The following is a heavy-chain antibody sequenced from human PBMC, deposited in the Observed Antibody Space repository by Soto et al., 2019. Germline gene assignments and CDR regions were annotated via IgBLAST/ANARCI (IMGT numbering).Heavy chain of an antibody. CDR1: GGSISSGGYS. D-gene: IGHD5-18*01. V-gene: IGHV4-30-2*01. CDR3: ARGAAMVDY. J-gene: IGHJ4*02. Sequence: SETLSLTCTVSGGSISSGGYSWSWIRQPPGKGLECIGYISHSGSTYYNPSLKSRVTISLDRSKNQFSLKLSSVTAADTAVYYCARGAAMVDYWGQGTLVTVSS. CDR2: ISHSGST.